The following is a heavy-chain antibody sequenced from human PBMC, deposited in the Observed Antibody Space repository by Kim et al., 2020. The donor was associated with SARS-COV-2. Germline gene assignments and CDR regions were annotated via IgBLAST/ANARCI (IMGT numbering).Heavy chain of an antibody. Sequence: GGSLRLSCAASGFTFSSYAMSWVRQAPGKGLEWVSAISGSGGSTYYADSVKGRFTISRDNSKNTLYLQMNSLRAEDTAVYYCAKDRAGMATIHLWYFDLWGRGTLVTVSS. D-gene: IGHD5-12*01. CDR2: ISGSGGST. CDR1: GFTFSSYA. V-gene: IGHV3-23*01. CDR3: AKDRAGMATIHLWYFDL. J-gene: IGHJ2*01.